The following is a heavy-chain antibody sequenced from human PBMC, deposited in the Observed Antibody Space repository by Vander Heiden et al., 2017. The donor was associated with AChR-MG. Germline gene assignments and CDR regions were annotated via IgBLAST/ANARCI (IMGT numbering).Heavy chain of an antibody. J-gene: IGHJ3*02. D-gene: IGHD2-21*02. CDR2: ISSSSSYI. CDR1: GFTFSSYS. Sequence: EVQLVESGGGLVKPGGSLRLSCAASGFTFSSYSMNWVRQAPGKGLEWVSSISSSSSYIYYADSVKGRFTISRDNAKNSLYLQMNSLRAEDTAVYYCASSVVVTAYGAFDIWGQGTMVTVSS. V-gene: IGHV3-21*01. CDR3: ASSVVVTAYGAFDI.